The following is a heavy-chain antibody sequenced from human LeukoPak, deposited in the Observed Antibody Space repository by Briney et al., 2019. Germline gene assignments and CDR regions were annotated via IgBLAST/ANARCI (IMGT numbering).Heavy chain of an antibody. CDR1: GGSISSYY. V-gene: IGHV4-4*07. CDR3: ARVQLTTVTGHFDY. J-gene: IGHJ4*02. Sequence: SETLSLTCTVSGGSISSYYWSWIRQPAGKGLEWIGRIYTSGSTNYNPSLKSRVTMSVDTSKNQFSLKLSSVTAADTAVYYCARVQLTTVTGHFDYWGQGTLVTVSS. CDR2: IYTSGST. D-gene: IGHD4-17*01.